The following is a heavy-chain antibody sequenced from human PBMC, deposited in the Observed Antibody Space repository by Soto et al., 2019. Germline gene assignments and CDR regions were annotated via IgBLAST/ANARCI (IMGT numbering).Heavy chain of an antibody. CDR1: GFPFSSYA. Sequence: HPGGSLRLSCVASGFPFSSYAMSWVRQTPGKGLEWVSGISGSGGRTYYADSVKGRFTISRDNSNNTLSLQMHILRVEDTAAYFCAKGGYYSLFDIWGQGTMVTVSS. CDR2: ISGSGGRT. J-gene: IGHJ3*02. D-gene: IGHD3-16*01. V-gene: IGHV3-23*01. CDR3: AKGGYYSLFDI.